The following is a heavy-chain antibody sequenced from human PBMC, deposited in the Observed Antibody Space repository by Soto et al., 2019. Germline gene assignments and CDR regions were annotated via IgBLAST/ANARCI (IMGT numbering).Heavy chain of an antibody. CDR1: GGSISSGGYY. D-gene: IGHD5-18*01. CDR2: IYYSGST. Sequence: SETLSLTCTVSGGSISSGGYYWSWIRQHPGKGLEWIGYIYYSGSTYYNPSLKSRVTISVDTSKNQFSLKLSSVTAADTAVYYCARDRYSYGFIWGQGTLVTVSS. V-gene: IGHV4-31*03. J-gene: IGHJ4*02. CDR3: ARDRYSYGFI.